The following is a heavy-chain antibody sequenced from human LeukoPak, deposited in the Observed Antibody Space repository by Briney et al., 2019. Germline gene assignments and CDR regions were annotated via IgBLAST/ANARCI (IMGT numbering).Heavy chain of an antibody. CDR3: ARGTRWLRFDY. D-gene: IGHD5-12*01. J-gene: IGHJ4*02. Sequence: SETLSLTCAVYGGSFSGYYWSWIRQPPGKWLEWIGEINHSGSTNYNPSLKSRVTISVDTSKNQFSLKLSSVTAADTAVYYCARGTRWLRFDYWGQGTLVTVSS. CDR1: GGSFSGYY. V-gene: IGHV4-34*01. CDR2: INHSGST.